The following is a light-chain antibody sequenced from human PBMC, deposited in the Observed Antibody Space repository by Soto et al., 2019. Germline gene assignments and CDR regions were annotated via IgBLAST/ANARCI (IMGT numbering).Light chain of an antibody. J-gene: IGKJ1*01. CDR3: QQRSSWPWT. V-gene: IGKV3-11*01. CDR1: QSVSHY. CDR2: DAS. Sequence: EIVLTQSPATLSLSPGESATLSCRAGQSVSHYLTWYQQKPGQAPRLLISDASNRATGIPARFSGSGSGTDFTLTISSLEPEDFAVYSCQQRSSWPWTFGQGTKVEI.